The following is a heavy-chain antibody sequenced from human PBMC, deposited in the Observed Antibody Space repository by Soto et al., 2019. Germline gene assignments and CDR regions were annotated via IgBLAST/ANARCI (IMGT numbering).Heavy chain of an antibody. CDR1: GFTFSSYG. J-gene: IGHJ4*02. CDR3: ARGPRLGQLRRWPGFDY. CDR2: IWYDGSNK. V-gene: IGHV3-33*01. D-gene: IGHD6-13*01. Sequence: PGGSLRLSXAASGFTFSSYGMHWVRQAPGKGLEWVAVIWYDGSNKYYADSVKGRFTMSRDNSKNTLYLQMNSLRAEDTAVYYCARGPRLGQLRRWPGFDYWGQGTLVPVSP.